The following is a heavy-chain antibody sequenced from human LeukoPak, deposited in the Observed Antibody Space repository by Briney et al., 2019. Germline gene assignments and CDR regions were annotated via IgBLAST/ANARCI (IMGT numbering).Heavy chain of an antibody. D-gene: IGHD2-2*01. J-gene: IGHJ3*02. V-gene: IGHV3-23*01. CDR2: ISGSGNST. CDR1: GFTFSGYA. Sequence: GGSLRLSCAASGFTFSGYAMSWVRQAPGKGREWVSIISGSGNSTYNADSVKGRFTISRDNSRNTLHLQMNTLRAEDTAVYCCARGQYCSSTGCYVIGAFDIWGQGTMVTVSS. CDR3: ARGQYCSSTGCYVIGAFDI.